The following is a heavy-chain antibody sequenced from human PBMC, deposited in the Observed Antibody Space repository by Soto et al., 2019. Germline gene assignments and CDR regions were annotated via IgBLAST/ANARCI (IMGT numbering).Heavy chain of an antibody. Sequence: ASVKVSCKASGYTFTSYGISWVRQAPGQGLEWMGWISAYNGNTNYAQKLQGRVTMTTDTSTSTAYMELRSLRSDDTAVYYCASADQYSSRRPSPDYWGQGTLVTVST. D-gene: IGHD6-13*01. CDR2: ISAYNGNT. V-gene: IGHV1-18*01. CDR1: GYTFTSYG. CDR3: ASADQYSSRRPSPDY. J-gene: IGHJ4*02.